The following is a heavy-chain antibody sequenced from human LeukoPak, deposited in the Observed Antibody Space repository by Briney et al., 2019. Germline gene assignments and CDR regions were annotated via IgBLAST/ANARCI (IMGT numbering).Heavy chain of an antibody. CDR1: GFTFSSYS. J-gene: IGHJ6*02. Sequence: PGGSLRLSCAASGFTFSSYSMNWVRQAPGKGLEWVSAISGSGGSTYYADSVKGRFTISRDNSKNTLYLQMNSLRAEDTAVYYCAKEGIAAAGKIYYYGMDVWGQGTTVTVSS. CDR3: AKEGIAAAGKIYYYGMDV. V-gene: IGHV3-23*01. D-gene: IGHD6-13*01. CDR2: ISGSGGST.